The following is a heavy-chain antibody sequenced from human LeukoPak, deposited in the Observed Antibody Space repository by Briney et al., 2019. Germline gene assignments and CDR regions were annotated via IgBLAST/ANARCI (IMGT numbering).Heavy chain of an antibody. CDR1: RYTFTGYY. Sequence: GASVKVSCKASRYTFTGYYMHWVRQAPGQGLEWMGWINPNSGGTNYAQKFQGRVTMTRDMSTNTVYMELNSLRSEDAAVYYCARDSDSGSSSHYYYMDVWGKGTTVTVSS. D-gene: IGHD1-26*01. CDR3: ARDSDSGSSSHYYYMDV. J-gene: IGHJ6*03. CDR2: INPNSGGT. V-gene: IGHV1-2*02.